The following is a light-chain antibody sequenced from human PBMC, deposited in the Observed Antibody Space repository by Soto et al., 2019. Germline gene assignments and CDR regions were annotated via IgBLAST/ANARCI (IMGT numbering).Light chain of an antibody. CDR2: AES. Sequence: DLQMTQSPSSLSASVGDRVTITCRASQSISSYLNWYQQKPGKAPKLLIYAESSLQSGVPSRFSGSGSGTDFTLTISSLQPEDFATYYCQQSYSTPYTFGQGTKLEIK. CDR3: QQSYSTPYT. CDR1: QSISSY. J-gene: IGKJ2*01. V-gene: IGKV1-39*01.